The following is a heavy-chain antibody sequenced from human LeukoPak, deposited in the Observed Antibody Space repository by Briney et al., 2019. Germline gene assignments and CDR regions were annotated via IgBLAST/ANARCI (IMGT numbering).Heavy chain of an antibody. CDR3: ARGYCSGGSCYLGSAFDI. CDR1: GFSVTNNY. J-gene: IGHJ3*02. Sequence: GGSLRLSCAVSGFSVTNNYMSWVRQAPGKGLEWVSVFYVGGATYYADSVKGRFTISRDNSENTLYLQMNSLRAEDTAVYYCARGYCSGGSCYLGSAFDIWGQGTMVTVPS. CDR2: FYVGGAT. V-gene: IGHV3-53*01. D-gene: IGHD2-15*01.